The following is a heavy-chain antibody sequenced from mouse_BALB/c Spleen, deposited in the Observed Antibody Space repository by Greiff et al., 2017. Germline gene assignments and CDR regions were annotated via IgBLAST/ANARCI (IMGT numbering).Heavy chain of an antibody. J-gene: IGHJ1*01. CDR1: GYSITSDYA. Sequence: VQLKESGPGLVKPSQSLSLTCTVTGYSITSDYAWNWIRQFPGNKLEWMGYISYSGSTSYNPSLKSRISITRDTSKNQFFLQLNSVTTEDTATYYCARLRDGYWYFDVWGAGTTVTVSS. CDR3: ARLRDGYWYFDV. CDR2: ISYSGST. V-gene: IGHV3-2*02. D-gene: IGHD3-3*01.